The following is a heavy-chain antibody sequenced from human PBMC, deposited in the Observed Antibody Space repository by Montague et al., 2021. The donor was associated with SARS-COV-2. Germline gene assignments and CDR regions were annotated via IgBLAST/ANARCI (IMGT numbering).Heavy chain of an antibody. D-gene: IGHD2-15*01. V-gene: IGHV3-30*04. J-gene: IGHJ4*02. Sequence: SLRLSCAASGFPFSSYAMHWVRQAPGKGLEWIAVISFDGLNKYYADSVKGRFSITRDNSKNMLYLQMNSLRAEDTAMFYCARDLDYFCDNNRCYSSYFDYWGQGTLVTVSS. CDR1: GFPFSSYA. CDR2: ISFDGLNK. CDR3: ARDLDYFCDNNRCYSSYFDY.